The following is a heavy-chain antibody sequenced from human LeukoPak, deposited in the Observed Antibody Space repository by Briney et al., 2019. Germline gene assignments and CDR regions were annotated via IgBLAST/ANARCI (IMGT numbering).Heavy chain of an antibody. Sequence: GGSLRLSCAASGFTFDDYAMHWVRRAPGKGLEWVSGISWNSNSIGYADSVKGRFTISRDNAKNSLYLQTKSLRVEDTALYYCAKGLYSSSSGQFDYWGQGTLVTVSS. CDR3: AKGLYSSSSGQFDY. CDR2: ISWNSNSI. J-gene: IGHJ4*02. CDR1: GFTFDDYA. V-gene: IGHV3-9*01. D-gene: IGHD6-6*01.